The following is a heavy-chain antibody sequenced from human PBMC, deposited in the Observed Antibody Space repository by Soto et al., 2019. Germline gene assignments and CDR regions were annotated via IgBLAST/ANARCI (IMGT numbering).Heavy chain of an antibody. CDR3: TREQQLDAAFDY. D-gene: IGHD6-13*01. CDR2: IRSKAYGGTT. J-gene: IGHJ4*02. CDR1: GFTFGDYA. Sequence: EVQLVESGGGLVKPGRSLRLSCTASGFTFGDYAMSWFRQAPGKGLEWVGFIRSKAYGGTTEYAASVKGRFTISRDDSKSIADRQMTSLKTEDTAVYYCTREQQLDAAFDYWGQGTMVTVYS. V-gene: IGHV3-49*05.